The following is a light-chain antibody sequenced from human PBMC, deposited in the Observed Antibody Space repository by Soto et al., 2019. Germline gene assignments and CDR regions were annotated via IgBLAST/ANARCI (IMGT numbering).Light chain of an antibody. V-gene: IGLV2-14*01. CDR2: DVS. J-gene: IGLJ2*01. CDR3: SSYTSSSTVV. CDR1: SNDVGGYNY. Sequence: QSALTQPASVSGSPGRSIAISCTGTSNDVGGYNYVSWYQQHPGKAPKLMIYDVSARPSGVSNRFSGSKSDNTASLTISGLQAEDEADYYCSSYTSSSTVVFGGGTKLTVL.